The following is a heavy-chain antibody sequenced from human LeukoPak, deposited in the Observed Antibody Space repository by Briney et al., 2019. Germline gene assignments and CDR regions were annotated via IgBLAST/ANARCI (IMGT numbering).Heavy chain of an antibody. J-gene: IGHJ4*02. CDR2: INPNSGGT. Sequence: ASVKVSCKASGYTFTGYYMHWVRQAPGQGLEWMGWINPNSGGTNHAQKFQGRVTMTRDTSISTAYMELSRLRSDDTAVYYCAILSTVTTPPNYWGQGTLVTVSS. CDR3: AILSTVTTPPNY. D-gene: IGHD4-11*01. V-gene: IGHV1-2*02. CDR1: GYTFTGYY.